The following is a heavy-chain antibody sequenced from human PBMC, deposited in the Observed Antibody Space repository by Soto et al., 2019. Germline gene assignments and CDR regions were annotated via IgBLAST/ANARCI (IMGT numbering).Heavy chain of an antibody. CDR3: ARDFWGGAFDWTPTYYFDY. CDR1: GYTFTSYG. J-gene: IGHJ4*02. D-gene: IGHD3-9*01. CDR2: ISAYNGNT. V-gene: IGHV1-18*01. Sequence: QVQLVQSGAEVKKPGASVKVSCKASGYTFTSYGISWVRQAPGQGLEWMGWISAYNGNTNYAQKLQGRVTMTTDTSTSTAYMELRSLRSDDTAVYYCARDFWGGAFDWTPTYYFDYWGQGTLVTVSS.